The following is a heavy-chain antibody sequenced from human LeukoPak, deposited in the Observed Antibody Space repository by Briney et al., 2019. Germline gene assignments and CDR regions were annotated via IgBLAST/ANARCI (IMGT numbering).Heavy chain of an antibody. V-gene: IGHV1-69*13. Sequence: SVKVSCKASGGTFSSYAISWVRQALGQGLEWMGGIIPIFGTANYAQKFQGRVTITADESTSTAYMELSSLRSEDTAVYYCARGGPGDIVVVPAAILDYYYYGMDVWGQGTTVTVSS. CDR1: GGTFSSYA. D-gene: IGHD2-2*01. J-gene: IGHJ6*02. CDR2: IIPIFGTA. CDR3: ARGGPGDIVVVPAAILDYYYYGMDV.